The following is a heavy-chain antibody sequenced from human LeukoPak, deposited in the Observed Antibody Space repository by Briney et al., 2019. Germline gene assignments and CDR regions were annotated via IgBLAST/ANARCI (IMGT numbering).Heavy chain of an antibody. J-gene: IGHJ4*02. Sequence: GRSLRLSCAASGFTFSSYGMHWVRQAPGKGLEWVAVMSYDGSNKYYADSVKGRFTISRDNSKNTLYLQMNSLRAEDTAVYYCAKARQLWSTYYFDYWGQGTLVTVSS. CDR1: GFTFSSYG. V-gene: IGHV3-30*18. CDR2: MSYDGSNK. D-gene: IGHD5-18*01. CDR3: AKARQLWSTYYFDY.